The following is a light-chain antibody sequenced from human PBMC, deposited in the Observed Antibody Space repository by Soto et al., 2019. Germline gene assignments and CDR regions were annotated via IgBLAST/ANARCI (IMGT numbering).Light chain of an antibody. CDR2: AVS. CDR3: SSYAGANSVV. Sequence: QSALTQPPSASGSPGQSVTISCTGMSSDVGGYNYVSWYQQHPGKAPKLMIYAVSKRPSGVPDRFSGSQSGNTASLTVSGPKAKDEADYYCSSYAGANSVVFGGGTQLTVL. CDR1: SSDVGGYNY. V-gene: IGLV2-8*01. J-gene: IGLJ2*01.